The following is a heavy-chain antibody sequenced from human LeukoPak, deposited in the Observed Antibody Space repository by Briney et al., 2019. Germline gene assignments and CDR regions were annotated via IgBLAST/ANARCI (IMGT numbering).Heavy chain of an antibody. CDR3: ARDEVKSRTVDY. CDR1: GGTFSSYA. J-gene: IGHJ4*02. D-gene: IGHD1-1*01. Sequence: TVKVSCKASGGTFSSYAISWVRQAPGQGLEWMGRIIPILGIANYAQKFQGRVTITADKSTSTAYMELSSLRSEDTAVYYCARDEVKSRTVDYWGQGTLVTVSS. CDR2: IIPILGIA. V-gene: IGHV1-69*04.